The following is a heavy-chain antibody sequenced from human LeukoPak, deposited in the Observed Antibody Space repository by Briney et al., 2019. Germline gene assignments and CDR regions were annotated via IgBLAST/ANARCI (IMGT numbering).Heavy chain of an antibody. CDR2: MNPNSGNT. D-gene: IGHD6-13*01. J-gene: IGHJ4*02. CDR3: ARGRGSSWYYFDY. Sequence: ASVKVSCKASGYTFTSYYMHWVRQAPGQGLEWMGWMNPNSGNTGYAQKFQGRVTITRNTSISTAYMELSSLRSEDTAVYYCARGRGSSWYYFDYWGQGTLVTVSS. CDR1: GYTFTSYY. V-gene: IGHV1-8*03.